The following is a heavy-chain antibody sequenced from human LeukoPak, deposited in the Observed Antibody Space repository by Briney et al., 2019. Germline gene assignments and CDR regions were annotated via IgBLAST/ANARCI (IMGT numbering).Heavy chain of an antibody. J-gene: IGHJ3*02. D-gene: IGHD2-15*01. V-gene: IGHV3-23*01. CDR1: GFSFSSYA. Sequence: GGSLRLSCAASGFSFSSYAMSWVRQAPGKGLEWVSAISGSGGSTYYADSVKGRFTISRDNSKNTLYLQMNSLRAEDTAVYYCAKARDVIVVVVAANLLDAFDIWGQGTMVTVSS. CDR3: AKARDVIVVVVAANLLDAFDI. CDR2: ISGSGGST.